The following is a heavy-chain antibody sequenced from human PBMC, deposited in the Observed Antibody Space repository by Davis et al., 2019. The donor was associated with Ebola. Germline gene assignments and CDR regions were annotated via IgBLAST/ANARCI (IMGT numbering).Heavy chain of an antibody. V-gene: IGHV4-59*08. CDR3: ARHRRWSSGWYVDY. D-gene: IGHD6-19*01. Sequence: PSETLSLTCTVSGGSISSYYWSWIRQPPGKGLEWIGYIYYSGSTNYNPSLKSRVTISVDTSKNQFSLKLNSVTAADTAVYYCARHRRWSSGWYVDYWGQGTLVTVSS. CDR2: IYYSGST. CDR1: GGSISSYY. J-gene: IGHJ4*02.